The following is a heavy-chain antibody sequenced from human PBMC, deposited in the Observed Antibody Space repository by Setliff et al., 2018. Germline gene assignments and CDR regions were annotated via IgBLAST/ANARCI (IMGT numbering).Heavy chain of an antibody. J-gene: IGHJ4*02. CDR3: AHDGRWSTVPLEY. Sequence: SGPTLVNPSETLTLTCTFSGFSITTSGVGVGWIRQPPGEALEWLAFIYWDDERTYSPSLKSRLTTTKDTSKNQVVLKMTNMDPVDTATYYCAHDGRWSTVPLEYWGQGSLVTVSS. D-gene: IGHD1-26*01. V-gene: IGHV2-5*02. CDR2: IYWDDER. CDR1: GFSITTSGVG.